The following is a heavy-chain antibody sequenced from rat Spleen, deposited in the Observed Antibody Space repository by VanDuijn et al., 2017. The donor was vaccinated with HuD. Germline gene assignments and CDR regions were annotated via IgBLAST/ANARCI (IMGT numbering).Heavy chain of an antibody. CDR3: ARHDSYSGPMDA. D-gene: IGHD1-1*01. CDR1: GFTFSDYY. V-gene: IGHV5-22*01. J-gene: IGHJ4*01. CDR2: IIYDGSST. Sequence: EVQLVESGGGLVQPGGSLKLSCAASGFTFSDYYMAWVRQAPKKGLEWVATIIYDGSSTYYRDSVKGRFTISRDNAKSTLYLQMNSLRSEDTATYYCARHDSYSGPMDAWGQGASVTVSS.